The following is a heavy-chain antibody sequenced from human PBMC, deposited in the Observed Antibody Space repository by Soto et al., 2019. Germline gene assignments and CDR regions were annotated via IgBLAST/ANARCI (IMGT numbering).Heavy chain of an antibody. CDR1: GGSSTSTSNS. Sequence: PSETLCLTCAVSGGSSTSTSNSWSGVRQSPTKGLEWIGEIYHSGSTNYNPSLKSRVTMSVDKSKNQFSLKLSSVTAADTAVYYCTRSTGCSISSCPRFDPWGQGTRVTVSS. V-gene: IGHV4-4*02. CDR2: IYHSGST. J-gene: IGHJ5*02. CDR3: TRSTGCSISSCPRFDP. D-gene: IGHD2-2*01.